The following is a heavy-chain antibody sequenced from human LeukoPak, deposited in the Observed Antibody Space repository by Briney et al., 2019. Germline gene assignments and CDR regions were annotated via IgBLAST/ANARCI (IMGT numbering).Heavy chain of an antibody. CDR1: GYTFTSYG. J-gene: IGHJ4*02. D-gene: IGHD6-6*01. CDR3: ARESSSSGPYY. V-gene: IGHV1-18*01. CDR2: ISAYNGNT. Sequence: ASVKVSCKASGYTFTSYGISWVRQAPGRGLEWMGWISAYNGNTNYAQKLQGSVTMTTDTSTSTAYMELSSLRSEDTAVYYCARESSSSGPYYWGQGTLVTVSS.